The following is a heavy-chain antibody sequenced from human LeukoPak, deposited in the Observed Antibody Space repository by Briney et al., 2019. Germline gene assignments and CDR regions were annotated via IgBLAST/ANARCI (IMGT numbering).Heavy chain of an antibody. Sequence: PGGSPRLSCAASGFTISSYGLSWVRQAPGKGLEWVSAISDSGSDTYYADSVKGRFTISKDNSKNTLYLQMNSLRAEDTAVYYCAKRVPYSSSSVYFDSWGQGTLVTVSS. J-gene: IGHJ4*02. CDR3: AKRVPYSSSSVYFDS. CDR1: GFTISSYG. V-gene: IGHV3-23*01. D-gene: IGHD6-6*01. CDR2: ISDSGSDT.